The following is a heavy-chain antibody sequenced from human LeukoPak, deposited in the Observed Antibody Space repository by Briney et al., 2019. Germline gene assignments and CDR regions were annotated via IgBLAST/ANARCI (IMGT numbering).Heavy chain of an antibody. CDR1: GYSFSYFG. D-gene: IGHD6-25*01. CDR3: ARGLDAAAGLANFDY. Sequence: ASVSVSSTASGYSFSYFGISWGRHAPRQGLERMGWINCYNGNTNYAQKSEGRLTLTTDTATSSVYMELRNLRSDDTAVYYCARGLDAAAGLANFDYWGQGTLVTVSS. J-gene: IGHJ4*02. CDR2: INCYNGNT. V-gene: IGHV1-18*01.